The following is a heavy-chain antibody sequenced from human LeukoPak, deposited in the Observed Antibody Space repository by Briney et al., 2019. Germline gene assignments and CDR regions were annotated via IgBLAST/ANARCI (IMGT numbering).Heavy chain of an antibody. CDR2: ISSNGGST. J-gene: IGHJ6*02. D-gene: IGHD2-15*01. CDR1: GFTFSSYA. V-gene: IGHV3-64*01. Sequence: GGSLRLSCAASGFTFSSYAMHWVRQAPGKGLEYVSAISSNGGSTYYANSVKGRFTISRDNSKNTLYLQMGSLRAEDMAVYYCARGNQWGCMDVWGQGTTVTVSS. CDR3: ARGNQWGCMDV.